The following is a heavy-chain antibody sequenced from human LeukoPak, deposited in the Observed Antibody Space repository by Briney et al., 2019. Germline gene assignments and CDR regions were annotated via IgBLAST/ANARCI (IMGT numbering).Heavy chain of an antibody. D-gene: IGHD1-26*01. J-gene: IGHJ6*02. Sequence: GGSLRLSCAASGFTFSSYAMSWVRQAPGKGLEWVSAISGSGGSTYYADSVKGRFTISRDNSKNTLYLQMNSLRAEDTAVYYCTGSGSYPLDYYYGMDVWGQGTTVTVSS. CDR2: ISGSGGST. CDR3: TGSGSYPLDYYYGMDV. CDR1: GFTFSSYA. V-gene: IGHV3-23*01.